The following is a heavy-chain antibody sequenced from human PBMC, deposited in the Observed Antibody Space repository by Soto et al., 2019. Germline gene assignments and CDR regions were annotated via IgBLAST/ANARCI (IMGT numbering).Heavy chain of an antibody. CDR2: MSYDGART. V-gene: IGHV3-30-3*01. Sequence: QVQLVESGGGVVQPGGSLSLSCATSGFTFTSFTMHWVRQAPGKGLEWIAVMSYDGARTDYADAVKGRFTISRDTSKNTLSLQMNNLRPDDTAMYYCARGRPYGDPNWFDPWGQGTLVTVSS. CDR1: GFTFTSFT. D-gene: IGHD4-17*01. CDR3: ARGRPYGDPNWFDP. J-gene: IGHJ5*02.